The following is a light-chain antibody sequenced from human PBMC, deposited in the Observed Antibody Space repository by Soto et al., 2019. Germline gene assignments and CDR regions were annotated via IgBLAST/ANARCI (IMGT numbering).Light chain of an antibody. CDR2: DVS. CDR1: SSDFGGYKY. Sequence: QSALTQPRSVSGSPGQSVSISCAGTSSDFGGYKYVSWYQQHPGKAPKLMIFDVSERPSGVPDRFSGSKSGNTASLTISGLRAEDEADCFCCSYVGGWVFGGGTKVTVL. J-gene: IGLJ3*02. V-gene: IGLV2-11*01. CDR3: CSYVGGWV.